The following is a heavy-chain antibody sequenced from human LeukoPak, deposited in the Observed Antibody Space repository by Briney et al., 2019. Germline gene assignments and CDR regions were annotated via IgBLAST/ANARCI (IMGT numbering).Heavy chain of an antibody. D-gene: IGHD1-26*01. CDR2: ISGSGGST. CDR1: GFTFSSYG. V-gene: IGHV3-23*01. CDR3: ARGGSYLSAFDI. J-gene: IGHJ3*02. Sequence: GGSLRLSCAASGFTFSSYGMSWVRQAPGKGLEWVSAISGSGGSTYYADSVKGRFTISRDNSKNTLYLQMNSLRAEDTAVYYCARGGSYLSAFDIWGQGTMVTVSS.